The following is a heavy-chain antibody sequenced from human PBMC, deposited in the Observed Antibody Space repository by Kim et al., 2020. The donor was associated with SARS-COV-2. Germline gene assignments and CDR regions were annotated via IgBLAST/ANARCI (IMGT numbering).Heavy chain of an antibody. Sequence: TTYAQKFPERGTIPRDMSTSTAYMELSSLGSEDTAVYYCAADFRGLVDYWGQGTLVTVSS. D-gene: IGHD3-10*01. CDR3: AADFRGLVDY. V-gene: IGHV1-58*01. J-gene: IGHJ4*02. CDR2: T.